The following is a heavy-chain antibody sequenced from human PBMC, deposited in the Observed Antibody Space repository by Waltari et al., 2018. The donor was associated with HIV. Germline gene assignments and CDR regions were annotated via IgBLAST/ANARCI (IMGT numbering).Heavy chain of an antibody. V-gene: IGHV4-34*01. Sequence: QVQLQQWGAGLLKPSETLSLTCAVYGGSFSGYYWSWIRQPPGKGLEWIGEINHSGSTNYNPSLKSRVTISVDTSKNQFSLKLSSVTAADTAVYYYATHYYDSSGYLDYWGQGTLVTVSS. D-gene: IGHD3-22*01. CDR3: ATHYYDSSGYLDY. CDR2: INHSGST. J-gene: IGHJ4*02. CDR1: GGSFSGYY.